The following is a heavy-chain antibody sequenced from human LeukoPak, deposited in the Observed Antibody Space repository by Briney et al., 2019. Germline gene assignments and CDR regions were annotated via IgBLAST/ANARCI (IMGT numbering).Heavy chain of an antibody. CDR2: IYYSGST. D-gene: IGHD1-1*01. Sequence: SETLSLTCAVSGGSISSGGYSWSWIRQPPGKGLEWIGYIYYSGSTYYNPSLKSRVTISVDTSKNQFSLKLSSVTAADTAVYYCARRTYWYNWNDVPQFDYWGQGTLVTVSS. CDR3: ARRTYWYNWNDVPQFDY. V-gene: IGHV4-30-4*07. J-gene: IGHJ4*02. CDR1: GGSISSGGYS.